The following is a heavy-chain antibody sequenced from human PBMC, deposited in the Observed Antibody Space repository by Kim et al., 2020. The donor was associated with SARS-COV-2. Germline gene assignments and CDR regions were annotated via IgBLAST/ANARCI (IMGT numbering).Heavy chain of an antibody. CDR3: ARSYYDSRGYFDY. V-gene: IGHV4-31*02. Sequence: SNPSLKSRVTISVDTSKNQFSLKLSSVTAADTAVYYCARSYYDSRGYFDYWGQGTLVTVSS. D-gene: IGHD3-22*01. J-gene: IGHJ4*02.